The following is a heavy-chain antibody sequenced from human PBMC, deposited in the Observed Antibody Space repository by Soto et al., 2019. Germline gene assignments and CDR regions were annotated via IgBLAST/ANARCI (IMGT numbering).Heavy chain of an antibody. CDR2: ITPIFGAA. D-gene: IGHD3-10*01. Sequence: QVHLVQSGGEVKKPGSSMKVSCKASGGSFIGRTFTWVRQAPGQGPEWMGGITPIFGAANYAQKFQGRVTITANESTTTVYMEFSSLRSEDTAVYYCARLRDPRSRPSVTMVRGVINGYLDYWGQGTLVTVSS. V-gene: IGHV1-69*01. J-gene: IGHJ4*02. CDR1: GGSFIGRT. CDR3: ARLRDPRSRPSVTMVRGVINGYLDY.